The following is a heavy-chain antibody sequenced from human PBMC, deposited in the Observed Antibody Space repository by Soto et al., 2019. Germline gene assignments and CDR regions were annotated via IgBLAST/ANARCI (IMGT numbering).Heavy chain of an antibody. D-gene: IGHD2-2*01. CDR3: ARGGMVIIPTATAFDY. V-gene: IGHV4-4*07. CDR2: IYASGST. Sequence: XETRSLTCTVSGGSISTYYWSWIRQPAGKGLKWIGRIYASGSTNYNPSLKSRVTMSVATSKNQFSLKLSSVTAADTAVYYCARGGMVIIPTATAFDYWGQGTLVTVSS. CDR1: GGSISTYY. J-gene: IGHJ1*01.